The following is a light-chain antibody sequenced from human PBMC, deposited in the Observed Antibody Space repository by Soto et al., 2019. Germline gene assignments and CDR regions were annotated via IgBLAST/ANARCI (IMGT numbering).Light chain of an antibody. V-gene: IGLV2-23*02. CDR3: CSYAGSSTHVV. CDR1: SSDVGSYNL. J-gene: IGLJ2*01. CDR2: DVS. Sequence: QSVLTQPASVSGSPGQSITISCTGTSSDVGSYNLVSWYQQHPGKAPKLMIYDVSKRPSGVSNRFSGSKSGNTASLTISGLQDEDEADYYCCSYAGSSTHVVFGGGTKLTVL.